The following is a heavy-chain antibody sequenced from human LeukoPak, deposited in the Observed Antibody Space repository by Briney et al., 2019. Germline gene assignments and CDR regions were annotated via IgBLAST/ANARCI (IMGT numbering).Heavy chain of an antibody. CDR1: GFTLDESA. D-gene: IGHD6-19*01. Sequence: PGGSLRLSCAASGFTLDESAMHWVRQVPGKGLEWVAGIGWDSKSIIYADSMKGRFTISRDNAKNSLYLQMNSLRPEDTALYYCAKAVAAPGAFDFWGRGTVVTVSS. V-gene: IGHV3-9*01. CDR2: IGWDSKSI. CDR3: AKAVAAPGAFDF. J-gene: IGHJ3*01.